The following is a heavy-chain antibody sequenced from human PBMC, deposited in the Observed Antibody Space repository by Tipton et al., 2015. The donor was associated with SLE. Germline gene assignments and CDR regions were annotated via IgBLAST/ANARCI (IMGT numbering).Heavy chain of an antibody. Sequence: SLRLSCAASGFSFSYFPMHWVRQAPGKGLEWVAVIWYDGSNKYYADSVKGRFTISRDNSKNTLYLQMNSLRAEDTAVYYCAKDLAQQLAIDYWGQGTLVTVSS. CDR3: AKDLAQQLAIDY. CDR2: IWYDGSNK. V-gene: IGHV3-33*06. J-gene: IGHJ4*02. CDR1: GFSFSYFP. D-gene: IGHD6-13*01.